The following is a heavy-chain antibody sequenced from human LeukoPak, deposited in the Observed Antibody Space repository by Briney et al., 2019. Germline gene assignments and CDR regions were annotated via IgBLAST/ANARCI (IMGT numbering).Heavy chain of an antibody. CDR1: GGSISSYY. Sequence: PSETLSLTCTVSGGSISSYYWSWIRQPPGKGLEWIGYIYYSGSTNYNPSLKSRVTISVDTSKNQFSLKLSSVTAADTAVYYCARTFFGYSYGPAGYWGQGTLVTASS. CDR3: ARTFFGYSYGPAGY. J-gene: IGHJ4*02. D-gene: IGHD5-18*01. CDR2: IYYSGST. V-gene: IGHV4-59*01.